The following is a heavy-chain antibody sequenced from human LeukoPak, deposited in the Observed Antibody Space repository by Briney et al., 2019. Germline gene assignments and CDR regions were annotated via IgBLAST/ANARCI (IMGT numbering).Heavy chain of an antibody. D-gene: IGHD2-21*02. Sequence: ASVKVSCKASGYTFTGYYMHWVRQAPGQGLEWMGWINPNSGGTNYAQKFQGRVTMTRDTSISTAYMELSRLRSDDTAVYYCARDKTAHAPFFDYWGQGTLVTVSS. CDR2: INPNSGGT. CDR1: GYTFTGYY. J-gene: IGHJ4*02. V-gene: IGHV1-2*02. CDR3: ARDKTAHAPFFDY.